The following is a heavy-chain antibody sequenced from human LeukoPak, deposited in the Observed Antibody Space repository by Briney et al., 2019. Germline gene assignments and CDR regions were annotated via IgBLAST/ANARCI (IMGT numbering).Heavy chain of an antibody. V-gene: IGHV3-30*18. D-gene: IGHD6-19*01. Sequence: PGRSLRLSCTASGFTFSRYDIHWVRQAPGKGLEWVALISYDGINKSYADSVKGRFPISRDISKNTLYLQMNSLRAEDTAVYYCAKDLRYSSGSTTDYWGQGTLVTVSS. CDR1: GFTFSRYD. CDR2: ISYDGINK. J-gene: IGHJ4*02. CDR3: AKDLRYSSGSTTDY.